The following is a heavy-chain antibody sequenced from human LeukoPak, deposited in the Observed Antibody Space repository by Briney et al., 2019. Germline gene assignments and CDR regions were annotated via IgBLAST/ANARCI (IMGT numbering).Heavy chain of an antibody. CDR1: GFTFSSYA. CDR3: AKDSLVGGWLVGYSFDS. J-gene: IGHJ4*02. V-gene: IGHV3-23*01. Sequence: AGSLRLSCAASGFTFSSYAMSWVRQVPGKVLEWVSAISGSGGSTYYADSVKGRFTISRDNSKNTLFLQMNSLRAEDTAVYYCAKDSLVGGWLVGYSFDSWGQGTLVTVSS. CDR2: ISGSGGST. D-gene: IGHD6-19*01.